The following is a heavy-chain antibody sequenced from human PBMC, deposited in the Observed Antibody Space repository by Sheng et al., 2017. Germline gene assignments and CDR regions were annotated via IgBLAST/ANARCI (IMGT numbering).Heavy chain of an antibody. CDR3: ARHAGRITMIGYAFDI. J-gene: IGHJ3*02. Sequence: QVQLQQWGAGLLKPSETLSLTCAVYGGSFSGYYWSWIRQPPGKGLEWIGEINHSGSTNYNPSLKSRVTISVDTSKNQFSLKLSSVTAADTAVYYCARHAGRITMIGYAFDIWGKGQWSPSLQ. CDR2: INHSGST. D-gene: IGHD3-22*01. CDR1: GGSFSGYY. V-gene: IGHV4-34*01.